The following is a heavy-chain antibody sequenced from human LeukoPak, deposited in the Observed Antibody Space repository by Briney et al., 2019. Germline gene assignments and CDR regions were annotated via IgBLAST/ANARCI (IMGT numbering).Heavy chain of an antibody. CDR1: GFTFSSYE. CDR3: ARENRYYFDY. Sequence: PGGSLRLCCAASGFTFSSYEMNWVRQAPGKGLEWVSYISSSGSTIYYADSVKGRFTISRDNAKNSLYLQMNSLRAEDTAVYYCARENRYYFDYWGQGTLVTVSS. J-gene: IGHJ4*02. CDR2: ISSSGSTI. V-gene: IGHV3-48*03. D-gene: IGHD1-14*01.